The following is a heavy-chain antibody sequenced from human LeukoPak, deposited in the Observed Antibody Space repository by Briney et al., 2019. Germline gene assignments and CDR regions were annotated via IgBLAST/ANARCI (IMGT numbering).Heavy chain of an antibody. D-gene: IGHD1-1*01. J-gene: IGHJ4*02. Sequence: GGSLRLSCAASGFTFSDYDMHWVRHATGKGLEWVSAIGTAGDTYYTGSVKGRFTISRENAKNSLYLQMNSLRAGDTAVYYCARVAKERVGGVYYFDYWGQGTLVTVSS. V-gene: IGHV3-13*01. CDR3: ARVAKERVGGVYYFDY. CDR1: GFTFSDYD. CDR2: IGTAGDT.